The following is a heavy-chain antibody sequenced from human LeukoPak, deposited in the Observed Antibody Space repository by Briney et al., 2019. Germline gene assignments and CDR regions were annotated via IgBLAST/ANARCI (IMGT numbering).Heavy chain of an antibody. Sequence: ASVKVSCKASGYTFTGYYMHWVRQAPGQGLEWMGWINPNSGGTNYARKFQGRVTMTRDTSISTAYMELSRLRSDDTAVYYCARAFDWYYYYMDVWGKGTTVTVSS. CDR2: INPNSGGT. CDR3: ARAFDWYYYYMDV. D-gene: IGHD3-9*01. CDR1: GYTFTGYY. V-gene: IGHV1-2*02. J-gene: IGHJ6*03.